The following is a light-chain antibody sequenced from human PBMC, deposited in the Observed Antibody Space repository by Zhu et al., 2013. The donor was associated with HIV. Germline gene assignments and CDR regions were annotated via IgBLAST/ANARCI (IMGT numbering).Light chain of an antibody. CDR1: SSDVGAYNL. Sequence: QSALTQPASVSGSPGLSITISCTGTSSDVGAYNLVSWYRQHPGKAPKLMIYEVSKRPSGVSNRFSGSKSGNTASLTISGLQAEDEADYYCCSYAGSSTYVVFGGGTKLTVL. V-gene: IGLV2-23*02. J-gene: IGLJ2*01. CDR3: CSYAGSSTYVV. CDR2: EVS.